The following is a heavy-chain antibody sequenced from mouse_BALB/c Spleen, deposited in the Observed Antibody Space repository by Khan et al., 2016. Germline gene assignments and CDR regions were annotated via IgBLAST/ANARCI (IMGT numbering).Heavy chain of an antibody. CDR3: FLNYYGSSYDC. D-gene: IGHD1-1*01. CDR2: ILPGSGTS. Sequence: QVQLHQSGAELMKPGASVKISCKATGYTFSSYWIEWVKQRPGHGLEWIGEILPGSGTSNYNEKFKDKATFTADTSSNTAYMQLSSLTSEDSAVYFCFLNYYGSSYDCWGQGTTLTVSS. J-gene: IGHJ2*01. V-gene: IGHV1-9*01. CDR1: GYTFSSYW.